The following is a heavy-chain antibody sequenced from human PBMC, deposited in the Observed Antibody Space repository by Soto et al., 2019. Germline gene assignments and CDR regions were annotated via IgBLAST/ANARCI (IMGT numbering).Heavy chain of an antibody. CDR1: GGTFSSYA. V-gene: IGHV1-69*05. CDR3: ARDPRGYCSSTSCYAVGMDV. CDR2: IIPIFGTA. D-gene: IGHD2-2*01. J-gene: IGHJ6*02. Sequence: SVKVSCKASGGTFSSYAISWVRQAPGQGLEWLGGIIPIFGTANYAQKFQGRVTMTRDTSTSTVYMELSSLRSEDTAVYYCARDPRGYCSSTSCYAVGMDVWGQGTTVTVSS.